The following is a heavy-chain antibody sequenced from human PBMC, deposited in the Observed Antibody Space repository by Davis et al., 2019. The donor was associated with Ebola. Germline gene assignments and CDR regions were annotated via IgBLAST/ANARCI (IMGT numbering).Heavy chain of an antibody. CDR2: IGGSGDNT. CDR1: GFTFSTYA. D-gene: IGHD5-12*01. CDR3: ARARTRYSGYDDY. J-gene: IGHJ4*02. Sequence: GGSLRLSCAASGFTFSTYAMSWVRQAPGKGLEWVSTIGGSGDNTYYADSVKGRFTISRDNAKNSLYLQMNSLRAEDTAVYYCARARTRYSGYDDYWGQGTLVTVSS. V-gene: IGHV3-23*01.